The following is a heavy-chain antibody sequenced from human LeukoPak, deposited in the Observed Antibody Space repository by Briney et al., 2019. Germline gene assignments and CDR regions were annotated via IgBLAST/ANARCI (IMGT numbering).Heavy chain of an antibody. D-gene: IGHD1-26*01. Sequence: ASVKVSCKASGYTFTSYDINWVRQATGQGLEWMGWMNPNSGNTGYAQKFQGRVTMTRNTSISTAYMELSSLRSEDTAVYYCARGHIVGATYYFDYWGREPWSPSPQ. CDR2: MNPNSGNT. J-gene: IGHJ4*02. CDR3: ARGHIVGATYYFDY. CDR1: GYTFTSYD. V-gene: IGHV1-8*01.